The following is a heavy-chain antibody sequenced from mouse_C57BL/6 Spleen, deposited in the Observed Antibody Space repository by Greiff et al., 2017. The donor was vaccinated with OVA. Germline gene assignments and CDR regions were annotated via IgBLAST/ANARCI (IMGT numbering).Heavy chain of an antibody. Sequence: QVQLQQPGAELVMPGASVKLSCKASGYTFTSYWMHWVKQRPGQGLEWIGEIDPSDSYTNYNQKFKGKSTLTVDKSSSTAYMQLSSLTSEDSAVYYCARRRGYDYDRYFDVWGTGTTVTVSS. CDR3: ARRRGYDYDRYFDV. V-gene: IGHV1-69*01. CDR1: GYTFTSYW. D-gene: IGHD2-4*01. CDR2: IDPSDSYT. J-gene: IGHJ1*03.